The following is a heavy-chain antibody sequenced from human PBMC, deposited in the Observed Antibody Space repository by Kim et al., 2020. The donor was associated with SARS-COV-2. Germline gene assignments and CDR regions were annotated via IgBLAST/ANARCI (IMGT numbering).Heavy chain of an antibody. V-gene: IGHV1-69*04. Sequence: SVKVSCKASGGTFSSYAISWVRQAPGQGLEWMGRIIPILGIANYAQKFQGRVTITADKSTSTAYMELSSLRSEDTAVYYCARAPPYSGSYENWFDPWGQGTLVTVSS. J-gene: IGHJ5*02. CDR3: ARAPPYSGSYENWFDP. D-gene: IGHD1-26*01. CDR1: GGTFSSYA. CDR2: IIPILGIA.